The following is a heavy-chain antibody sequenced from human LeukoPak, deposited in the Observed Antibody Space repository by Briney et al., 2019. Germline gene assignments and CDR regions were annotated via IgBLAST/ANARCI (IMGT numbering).Heavy chain of an antibody. J-gene: IGHJ4*02. D-gene: IGHD2-2*01. V-gene: IGHV3-74*01. Sequence: GGSLRLSCVPSGFTFSSYWMHWVRQAPGKGPVWVSRINIDGSTINYADSVKGRFTISRDNAKNTLYLQMNSLRAEDTAVYYCARAGQYRFDYWGQGTLVTVSS. CDR2: INIDGSTI. CDR1: GFTFSSYW. CDR3: ARAGQYRFDY.